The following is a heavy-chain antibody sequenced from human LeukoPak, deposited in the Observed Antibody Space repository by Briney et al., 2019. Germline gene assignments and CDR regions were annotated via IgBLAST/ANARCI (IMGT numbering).Heavy chain of an antibody. CDR2: ISSSSSYI. V-gene: IGHV3-21*01. D-gene: IGHD6-13*01. CDR3: VRAAAGTEMAFDF. J-gene: IGHJ4*02. Sequence: PGGSLRLSCAASGFTFSSYNMNWVRQAPGKGLEWVSSISSSSSYIYYADSVKGRFTISRDNAKNSLYLQMNSLRAEDTAVHYCVRAAAGTEMAFDFWGQGTLVTVSS. CDR1: GFTFSSYN.